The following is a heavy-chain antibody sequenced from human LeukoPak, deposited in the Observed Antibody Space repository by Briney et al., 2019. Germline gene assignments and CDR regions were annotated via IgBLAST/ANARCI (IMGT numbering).Heavy chain of an antibody. V-gene: IGHV3-23*01. CDR3: AELGITMIGGV. J-gene: IGHJ6*04. CDR1: GFTFSRYD. D-gene: IGHD3-10*02. CDR2: VSATGADT. Sequence: GGSLRLSCAASGFTFSRYDMSWVRQAPGKGLKWVSTVSATGADTFYADSFKGRFTISRDNAKNSLQMNSLRAEDTAVYYRAELGITMIGGVWGKGTTVTISS.